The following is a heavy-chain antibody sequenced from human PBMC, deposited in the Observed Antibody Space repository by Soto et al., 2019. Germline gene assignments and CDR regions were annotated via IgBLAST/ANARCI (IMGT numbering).Heavy chain of an antibody. V-gene: IGHV1-2*04. CDR3: ARHTYDYIWGSYRHEAFDI. CDR1: GYTFTGYY. Sequence: ASVKVSCKASGYTFTGYYMHWVRQAPGQGLEWMGWINPNSGGTNYAQKFQGWATMTRDTSISTAYMELSRLRSDDTAVYYCARHTYDYIWGSYRHEAFDIWGQVTMVTVSS. CDR2: INPNSGGT. J-gene: IGHJ3*02. D-gene: IGHD3-16*02.